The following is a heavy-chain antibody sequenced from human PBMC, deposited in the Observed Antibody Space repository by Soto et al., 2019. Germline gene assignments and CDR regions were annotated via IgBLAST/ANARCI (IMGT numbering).Heavy chain of an antibody. Sequence: ESGGGVVQPGRSLRLSCAASGLTLSTYGMHWVRQAPGKGLEWVAVISYDGSNKYYADSVKVRFTISTDNSKNTLYLQMNSLRAEDTAVYYWAIDPREITENAFDIWGQGTMFTVAS. CDR3: AIDPREITENAFDI. CDR2: ISYDGSNK. V-gene: IGHV3-30*03. J-gene: IGHJ3*02. CDR1: GLTLSTYG. D-gene: IGHD1-20*01.